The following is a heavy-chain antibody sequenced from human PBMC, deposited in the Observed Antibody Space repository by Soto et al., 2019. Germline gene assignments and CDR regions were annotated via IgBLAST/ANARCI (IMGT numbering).Heavy chain of an antibody. CDR2: IXNXGXX. J-gene: IGHJ4*02. V-gene: IGHV4-4*07. D-gene: IGHD6-19*01. CDR3: ARQQPSAWYSDY. CDR1: GGSISRYH. Sequence: SESRSLTCTVSGGSISRYHWSWIRQPAGKGXEWIGRIXNXGXXXYXXSLKSRVAMSVDTSKNQFSLKLTSVTAADTAVYFCARQQPSAWYSDYWGQGTLVTASS.